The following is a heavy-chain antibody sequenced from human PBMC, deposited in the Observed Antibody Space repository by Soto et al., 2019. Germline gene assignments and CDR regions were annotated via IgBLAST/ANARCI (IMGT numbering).Heavy chain of an antibody. D-gene: IGHD3-22*01. CDR1: GFTFSSYG. V-gene: IGHV3-15*01. CDR3: TTLEHYYYTSGYSDY. J-gene: IGHJ4*02. Sequence: PGGSLRLSCAASGFTFSSYGMHWVRQAPGKGLDWVGRIKSKTDGGTTDYAAPVKGRFTISRDDSKNTLFLLMDSLKTEDSAVYYCTTLEHYYYTSGYSDYWGQGTLVTVS. CDR2: IKSKTDGGTT.